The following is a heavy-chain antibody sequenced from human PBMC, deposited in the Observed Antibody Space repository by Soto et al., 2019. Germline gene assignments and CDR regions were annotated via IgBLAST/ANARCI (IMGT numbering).Heavy chain of an antibody. CDR1: GGSISSSSYY. CDR2: IYYSGST. J-gene: IGHJ6*02. D-gene: IGHD4-17*01. CDR3: ARQGGDYGPVYYYYGMDV. Sequence: SETLSLTCTVSGGSISSSSYYCGWIRQPPGKGLEWIGSIYYSGSTYYNPSLKSRVTISVDTSKNQFSLKLSSVTAADTAVYYCARQGGDYGPVYYYYGMDVWGQGTTVTVSS. V-gene: IGHV4-39*01.